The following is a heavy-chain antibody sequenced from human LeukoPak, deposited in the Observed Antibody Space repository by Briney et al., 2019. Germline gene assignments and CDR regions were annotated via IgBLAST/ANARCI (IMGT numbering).Heavy chain of an antibody. CDR1: GYTLTELS. CDR3: ATEALDDSDSYFEY. CDR2: FDPEDGET. V-gene: IGHV1-24*01. D-gene: IGHD3-10*01. Sequence: ASVKVSCKVSGYTLTELSMHWVRQAPGKGLEWMGGFDPEDGETIYAQKFQGRVTMTEDTSTDTAYMVLSSLRSEDTAVYYCATEALDDSDSYFEYWGQGTLVTVSS. J-gene: IGHJ4*02.